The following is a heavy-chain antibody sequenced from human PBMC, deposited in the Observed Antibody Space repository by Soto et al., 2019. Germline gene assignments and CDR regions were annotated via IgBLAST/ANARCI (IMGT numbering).Heavy chain of an antibody. CDR3: AKKGVGGSYNPLDY. J-gene: IGHJ4*02. CDR1: GFTFSRYG. Sequence: EVHLLESGGGLEQPGGSLRLSCAASGFTFSRYGMSWVRQAPGKGLEWVSVISGSGGTKYYADSVKGRFTISRDNSKNTLYLQMNSLRAEDTAVYYCAKKGVGGSYNPLDYWGQGTLVTVSS. CDR2: ISGSGGTK. V-gene: IGHV3-23*01. D-gene: IGHD1-26*01.